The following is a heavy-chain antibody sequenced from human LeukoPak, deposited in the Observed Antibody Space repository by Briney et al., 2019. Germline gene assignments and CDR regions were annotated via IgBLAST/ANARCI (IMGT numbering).Heavy chain of an antibody. Sequence: PSETLSLTCADYGGSFSGYYWSWIRQPPGKGLEWIGEINHSGSTNYNPSLKSRVTISVDTSKNQFSLKLSSVTAADTAVYYCARGGIVVVPAGFDYWGQGTLVTVSS. V-gene: IGHV4-34*01. CDR2: INHSGST. CDR3: ARGGIVVVPAGFDY. J-gene: IGHJ4*02. CDR1: GGSFSGYY. D-gene: IGHD2-2*01.